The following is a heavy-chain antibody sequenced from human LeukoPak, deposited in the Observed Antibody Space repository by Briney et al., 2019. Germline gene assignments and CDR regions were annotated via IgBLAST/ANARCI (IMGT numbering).Heavy chain of an antibody. D-gene: IGHD6-13*01. V-gene: IGHV1-2*02. CDR1: GYTFTDYY. CDR3: ARVRIGQQLDKYYYYAMDV. CDR2: INPNRGGT. J-gene: IGHJ6*02. Sequence: GTSVKVSCKASGYTFTDYYMHWVRQAPGLGLEWMGWINPNRGGTNYAQKFQGRVTMTTDTSISTAYMEVSRLRSDDTAVYYCARVRIGQQLDKYYYYAMDVWGQGTTVTVSS.